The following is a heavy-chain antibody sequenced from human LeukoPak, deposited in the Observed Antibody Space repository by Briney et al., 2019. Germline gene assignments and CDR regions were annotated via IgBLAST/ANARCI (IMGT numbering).Heavy chain of an antibody. V-gene: IGHV4-59*01. CDR1: GGSISTYY. CDR2: IYYSGST. Sequence: SETLSLTCTVSGGSISTYYWSWIRQPPGKGLEWIGSIYYSGSTNYNPSLKSRVSISLETSKNQFSLKLSSVTAADTAVYYCAGTYKYYYYYYMDVWGKGTTVTISS. J-gene: IGHJ6*03. D-gene: IGHD1-14*01. CDR3: AGTYKYYYYYYMDV.